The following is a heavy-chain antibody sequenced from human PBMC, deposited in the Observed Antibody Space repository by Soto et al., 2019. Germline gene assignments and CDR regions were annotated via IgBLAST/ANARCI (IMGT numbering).Heavy chain of an antibody. J-gene: IGHJ4*02. V-gene: IGHV1-2*04. CDR3: ARECVAGNGGLPCDY. CDR1: GYTFTGYY. D-gene: IGHD6-19*01. Sequence: QVQLVQSGAEVKKPGASVKVSCKASGYTFTGYYMHWVRQAPGQGLEWMGWINPNSGGTNYAQKFQGWVTMTRDTSISTAYMELSRLRSDDTAVYYCARECVAGNGGLPCDYWCQGTLVTVSS. CDR2: INPNSGGT.